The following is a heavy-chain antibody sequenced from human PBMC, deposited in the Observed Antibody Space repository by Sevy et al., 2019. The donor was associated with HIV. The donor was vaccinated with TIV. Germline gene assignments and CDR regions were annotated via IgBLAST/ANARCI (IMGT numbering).Heavy chain of an antibody. CDR1: GGSISSGGYY. CDR3: ARVRTVAGVNGVGWFDP. Sequence: SETLSLTCTVSGGSISSGGYYWSWIRQPAGEGLEWIGRIYPSGSTNYRPSLKSRVTMSVDTSKNQFSLELSSVTAADTADYYCARVRTVAGVNGVGWFDPWGQGTLVTVSS. D-gene: IGHD2-8*01. CDR2: IYPSGST. J-gene: IGHJ5*02. V-gene: IGHV4-61*02.